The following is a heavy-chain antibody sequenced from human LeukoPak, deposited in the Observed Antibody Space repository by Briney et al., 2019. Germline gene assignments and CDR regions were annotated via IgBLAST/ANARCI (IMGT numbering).Heavy chain of an antibody. Sequence: PGGSLRLSCAASGFTFSDYWMAWVRQSPGKGLEWVANIKQDGNERNYVDSVRGRFTISRDNAKSSLFLQMSSLRVDDTAVYYCARDQGGALDYSGQGSLVTVSA. D-gene: IGHD4-17*01. CDR1: GFTFSDYW. CDR3: ARDQGGALDY. V-gene: IGHV3-7*01. J-gene: IGHJ4*02. CDR2: IKQDGNER.